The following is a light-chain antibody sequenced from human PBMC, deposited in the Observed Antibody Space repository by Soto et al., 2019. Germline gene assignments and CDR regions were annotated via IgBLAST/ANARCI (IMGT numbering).Light chain of an antibody. CDR2: SDN. V-gene: IGLV1-44*01. Sequence: QSVLTQPPSASGTPGQRVTISCSGSSSNIGSNTVNSYQQLPGTAPQLLIYSDNQRPSGVPDRFSVSKSGTSVSLAISGLQSDDEADYYCAAGDDSLNGLVFGGGTKLTVL. CDR1: SSNIGSNT. CDR3: AAGDDSLNGLV. J-gene: IGLJ2*01.